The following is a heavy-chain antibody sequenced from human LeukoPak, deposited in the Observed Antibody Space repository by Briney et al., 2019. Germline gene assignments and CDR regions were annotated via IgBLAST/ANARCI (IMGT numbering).Heavy chain of an antibody. CDR2: ISGSGVST. D-gene: IGHD2-15*01. Sequence: PGGSLRLSCAVSGVSFSNFAMSWVRQAPGKGLEWVSAISGSGVSTYYADSVKGRFTISRDNSKNTLYLQMNSLRAEDTAVYYCAKDAFCSGDSCYSQFDYWGQGTLVTVSS. CDR3: AKDAFCSGDSCYSQFDY. J-gene: IGHJ4*02. V-gene: IGHV3-23*01. CDR1: GVSFSNFA.